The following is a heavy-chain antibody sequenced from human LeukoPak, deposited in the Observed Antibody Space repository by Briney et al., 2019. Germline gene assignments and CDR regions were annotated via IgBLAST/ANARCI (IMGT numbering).Heavy chain of an antibody. CDR2: ISWDGGST. CDR3: AKAYSSSSSWGADY. Sequence: GGSLRLSCAASGFTFDDYAMHWVRQAPGKGLEWVSLISWDGGSTYYADSVKGRFTISRDNSKNSLYLQTNSLRAEDTALYYCAKAYSSSSSWGADYWGQGTLVTVSS. D-gene: IGHD6-6*01. J-gene: IGHJ4*02. CDR1: GFTFDDYA. V-gene: IGHV3-43D*03.